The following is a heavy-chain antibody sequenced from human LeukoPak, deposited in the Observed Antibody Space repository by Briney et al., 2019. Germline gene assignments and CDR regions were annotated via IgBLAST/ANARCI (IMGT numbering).Heavy chain of an antibody. J-gene: IGHJ4*02. CDR1: GFTFSSYA. V-gene: IGHV3-30-3*01. D-gene: IGHD6-13*01. Sequence: PGGSLRLSCAASGFTFSSYAMHWVRQAPGEGLEWVAVISYDGSNKYYADSVKGRFTISRDNSKNTLYQQMNSLRAEDTAVYYCARVGTYSSSWYGAYFDYWGQGTLVTVSS. CDR3: ARVGTYSSSWYGAYFDY. CDR2: ISYDGSNK.